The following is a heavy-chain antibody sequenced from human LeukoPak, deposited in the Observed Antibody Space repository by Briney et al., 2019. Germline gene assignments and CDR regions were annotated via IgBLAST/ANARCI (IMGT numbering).Heavy chain of an antibody. Sequence: GGSLRLSCAASGFTFSTYTMNWVRQARGKGLEWVSSITTSSSYIYYADSVKGRFTISRDNAKNSLYLQMNSLRAEDTAVYYCARHVVALGFDYWGQGTLVTVSS. CDR1: GFTFSTYT. CDR2: ITTSSSYI. J-gene: IGHJ4*02. D-gene: IGHD3-22*01. CDR3: ARHVVALGFDY. V-gene: IGHV3-21*01.